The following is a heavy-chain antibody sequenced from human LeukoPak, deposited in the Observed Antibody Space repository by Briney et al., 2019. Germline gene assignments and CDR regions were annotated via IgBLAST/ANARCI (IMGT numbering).Heavy chain of an antibody. CDR3: ARGVVVVLGGYFDY. D-gene: IGHD2-2*01. V-gene: IGHV4-4*09. CDR1: GGSISSFY. Sequence: SSETLSLTCTVSGGSISSFYCSWIRQPPGKQLEWIGYIHTSGNTSHNPSLKSRVTMSVDTSKNQSSLHLRSVTAADTAVYYCARGVVVVLGGYFDYWGQGTLVTVSS. CDR2: IHTSGNT. J-gene: IGHJ4*02.